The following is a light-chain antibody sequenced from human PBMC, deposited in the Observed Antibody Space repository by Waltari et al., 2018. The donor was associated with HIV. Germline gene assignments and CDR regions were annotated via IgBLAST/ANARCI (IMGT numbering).Light chain of an antibody. V-gene: IGLV1-47*01. Sequence: QSVLTQPPSASGTPGQRVTISCSGSSSKIENDNVSWYQQLTGAAPRLLIYKDTRRPSGVPARFTASKSGTSASLAISGLRSEDEADYYCVGWDSRLSGYVFGTGTKVTVL. CDR1: SSKIENDN. CDR3: VGWDSRLSGYV. J-gene: IGLJ1*01. CDR2: KDT.